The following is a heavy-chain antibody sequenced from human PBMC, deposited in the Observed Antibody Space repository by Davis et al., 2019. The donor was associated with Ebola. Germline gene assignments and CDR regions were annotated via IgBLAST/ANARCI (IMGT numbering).Heavy chain of an antibody. J-gene: IGHJ6*04. V-gene: IGHV3-74*01. CDR3: AREGYCINGVCYAASYAMDV. CDR2: INTVGRTT. D-gene: IGHD2-8*01. CDR1: GFTFNTYW. Sequence: HTGGSLRLSCAASGFTFNTYWMHWVRQAPGKGLVWVSRINTVGRTTNYADSVKGRFTISRDNARNSLYLQMNSLRAGETAVYYCAREGYCINGVCYAASYAMDVWGKGTTVTVSS.